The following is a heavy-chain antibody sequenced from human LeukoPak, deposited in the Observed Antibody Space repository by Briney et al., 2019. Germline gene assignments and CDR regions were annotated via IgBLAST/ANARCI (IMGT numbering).Heavy chain of an antibody. CDR2: IVVGSGNT. J-gene: IGHJ4*02. V-gene: IGHV1-58*02. Sequence: ASVKVSCKASGFTFTSSAMQWVRQARGQRLEWIGWIVVGSGNTNYAQKFQGRVTMTRDMSTSTVYMELSSLRSEDTAVYYCARDDRGYSGYDSRALDYWGQGTLVTVSS. D-gene: IGHD5-12*01. CDR3: ARDDRGYSGYDSRALDY. CDR1: GFTFTSSA.